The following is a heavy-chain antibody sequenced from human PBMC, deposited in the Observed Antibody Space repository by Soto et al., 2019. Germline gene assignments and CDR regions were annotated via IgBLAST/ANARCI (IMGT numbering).Heavy chain of an antibody. Sequence: EVPLVESGGGLTQPGGSLRPSDAVSGFPVSTNHVTWVRQATGKGLQWVSAIYNDGNTYYADSVKGRFTISRDNSRNTVFLQMNSLGAEDTAVYYCAGYGGTSVWGQGTLVTVSS. D-gene: IGHD4-17*01. CDR3: AGYGGTSV. J-gene: IGHJ4*02. V-gene: IGHV3-53*01. CDR1: GFPVSTNH. CDR2: IYNDGNT.